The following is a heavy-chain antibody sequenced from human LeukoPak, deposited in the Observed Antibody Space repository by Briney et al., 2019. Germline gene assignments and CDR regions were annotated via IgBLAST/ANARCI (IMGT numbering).Heavy chain of an antibody. V-gene: IGHV3-23*01. CDR3: ATNQREAGDYYYGMDV. CDR1: GFTFSSYA. CDR2: ISGSGGST. Sequence: GGSLRLSCAASGFTFSSYAMSWVRQAPGKGLEWVSAISGSGGSTYYADSVKGRFTISRDNSKNTLYLQMNSLRAEDTAVYYCATNQREAGDYYYGMDVWGQGTTVTVSS. J-gene: IGHJ6*02. D-gene: IGHD6-19*01.